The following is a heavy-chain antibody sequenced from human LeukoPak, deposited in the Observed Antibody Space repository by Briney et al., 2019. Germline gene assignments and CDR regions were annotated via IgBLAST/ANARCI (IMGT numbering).Heavy chain of an antibody. CDR2: ISSSGSTI. CDR3: ARGPRGTYYYDSSGYYYY. CDR1: GFTFSSYE. Sequence: GGSLRLSCAASGFTFSSYEMNWVRQAPGKGLEWVSYISSSGSTIYYADSVKGRFTISRDNAKNSLYLQMNSLRAEDTALYYCARGPRGTYYYDSSGYYYYWGQGTLVTVSS. V-gene: IGHV3-48*03. J-gene: IGHJ4*02. D-gene: IGHD3-22*01.